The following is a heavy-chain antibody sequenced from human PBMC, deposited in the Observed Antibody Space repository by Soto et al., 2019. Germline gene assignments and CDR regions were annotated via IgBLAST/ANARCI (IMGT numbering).Heavy chain of an antibody. CDR3: ASGRSGWYRGYFDY. CDR2: INHSGST. V-gene: IGHV4-34*01. CDR1: GGSFSGYY. D-gene: IGHD6-19*01. Sequence: SETLSLTCAVYGGSFSGYYWSWIRQPPGKGLEWIGEINHSGSTNYNPSLKSRVTISVDTSKNQFSLKLSSVTAADTAVYYCASGRSGWYRGYFDYWGQGTLVTVSS. J-gene: IGHJ4*02.